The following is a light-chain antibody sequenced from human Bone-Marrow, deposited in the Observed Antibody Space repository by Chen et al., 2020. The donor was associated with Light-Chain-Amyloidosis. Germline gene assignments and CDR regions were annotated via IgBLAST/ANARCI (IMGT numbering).Light chain of an antibody. Sequence: QSALTQPASVSGSPGQAITISCTATSSDVGSYNLVSWYQQYPGKAPKLMIYEVSKRPSGVSNRFSGSKSGNTASLTISGLQAEDEADYYCCSYAGSRTLRVFGGGTKLTVL. V-gene: IGLV2-23*02. CDR1: SSDVGSYNL. CDR2: EVS. CDR3: CSYAGSRTLRV. J-gene: IGLJ3*02.